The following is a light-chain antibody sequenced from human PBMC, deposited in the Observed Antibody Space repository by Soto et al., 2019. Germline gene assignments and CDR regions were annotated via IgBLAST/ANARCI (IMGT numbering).Light chain of an antibody. J-gene: IGKJ4*01. V-gene: IGKV3D-15*01. CDR2: GAS. CDR1: HSVSSN. Sequence: EIVMTQSPATLSVSPGERATLSCRASHSVSSNLAWYQQKPGQAPRLLIYGASTGATGIPARFSGSGSGTEFPLTISSLQSEDFAVYYCQQYDNWPLTFGGGTKVEIK. CDR3: QQYDNWPLT.